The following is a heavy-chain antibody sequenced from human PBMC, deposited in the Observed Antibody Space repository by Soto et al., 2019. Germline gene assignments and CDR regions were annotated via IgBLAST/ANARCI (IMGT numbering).Heavy chain of an antibody. CDR1: GGSISSSSYY. J-gene: IGHJ6*02. V-gene: IGHV4-39*01. CDR2: IYYSGST. Sequence: LSLTCTVSGGSISSSSYYWGWIRQPPGKGLEWIGSIYYSGSTYYNPSLKSRVTISVDTSKNQFSLKLSSVTAADTAVYYCARHPDSRSWKPVFNYYYYYGMDVWGQGTTVTVSS. D-gene: IGHD6-13*01. CDR3: ARHPDSRSWKPVFNYYYYYGMDV.